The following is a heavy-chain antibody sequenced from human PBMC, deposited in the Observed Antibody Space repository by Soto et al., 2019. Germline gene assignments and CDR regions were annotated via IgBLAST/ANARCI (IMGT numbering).Heavy chain of an antibody. CDR3: AVDIVVVPAADRGDAFDI. Sequence: ALVKVSCKASGYTFTSYYMHWVRQAPGQGLEWMGIINPSGGSTSYAQKFQGRVTMTRDTSTSTVYMELSSLRSEDTAVYYCAVDIVVVPAADRGDAFDIWGQGTMVTVSS. D-gene: IGHD2-2*01. CDR1: GYTFTSYY. J-gene: IGHJ3*02. V-gene: IGHV1-46*01. CDR2: INPSGGST.